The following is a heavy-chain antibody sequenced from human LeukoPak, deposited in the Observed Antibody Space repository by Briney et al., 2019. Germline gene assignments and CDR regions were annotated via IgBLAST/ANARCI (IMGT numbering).Heavy chain of an antibody. CDR1: GYTFTSYD. D-gene: IGHD6-19*01. J-gene: IGHJ3*02. V-gene: IGHV1-8*01. CDR2: MNPNSGNT. CDR3: ARETVAIAVSDAFDI. Sequence: ASVKVSCKASGYTFTSYDINWVRQATGQGLEWMGWMNPNSGNTGYAQKLQGRVTMTTDTSTSTAYMELRSLRSDDTAVYYCARETVAIAVSDAFDIWGQGTMVTVSS.